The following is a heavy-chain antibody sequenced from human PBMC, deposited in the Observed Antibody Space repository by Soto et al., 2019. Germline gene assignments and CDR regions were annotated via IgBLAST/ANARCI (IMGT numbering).Heavy chain of an antibody. CDR3: AQTYYYGSGNYGRWFDP. CDR1: GGSISSSNW. Sequence: QVQLQESGPGLVIPSGTLSLTCAVSGGSISSSNWWSWVRQPPGKGLGWIGEMYHGGSTNYNLSLKSRVTISIDKSKNQYSLKLSSVTAADTAVYYCAQTYYYGSGNYGRWFDPWGQGTLVTVSS. CDR2: MYHGGST. D-gene: IGHD3-10*01. V-gene: IGHV4-4*02. J-gene: IGHJ5*02.